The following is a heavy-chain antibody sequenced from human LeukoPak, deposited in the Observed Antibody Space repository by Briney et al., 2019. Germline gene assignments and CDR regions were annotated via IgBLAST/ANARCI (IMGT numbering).Heavy chain of an antibody. D-gene: IGHD2-2*01. Sequence: GGSLTLSRAPSGFTFSSYSMNWVRQAQGQGREWDSSISSSSSDIYYVDPVKGRFTISRDNAKTSLYLQMSILRAADTAVYYCARDLFVVVPAGMYYFDYWGQGTLVTVSS. V-gene: IGHV3-21*01. CDR1: GFTFSSYS. J-gene: IGHJ4*02. CDR3: ARDLFVVVPAGMYYFDY. CDR2: ISSSSSDI.